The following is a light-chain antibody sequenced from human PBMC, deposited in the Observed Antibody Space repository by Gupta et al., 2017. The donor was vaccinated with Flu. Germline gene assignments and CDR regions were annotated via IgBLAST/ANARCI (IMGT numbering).Light chain of an antibody. V-gene: IGKV3-20*01. J-gene: IGKJ4*01. CDR3: QQYGTSHPLT. CDR2: GAS. Sequence: EIVLTQSPGTLSLSPGQRATLSCSASQSVSSSYLAWYQQKPGQAPSLLIYGASSKATAIPDRCSGSGSGTNYTLTISSLQPADFAVYCCQQYGTSHPLTFGGGTKVELK. CDR1: QSVSSSY.